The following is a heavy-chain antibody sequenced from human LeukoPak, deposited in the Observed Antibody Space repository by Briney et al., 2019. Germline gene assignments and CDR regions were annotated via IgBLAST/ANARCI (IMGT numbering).Heavy chain of an antibody. Sequence: SETLSLTCTVSGGSISSYYWSWIRQPPGKGLEWIGYIYYSGSTNYNPSLKSRVTISVDTSKNQLSLKLSSVTAADTAVYYCATSGGFRNDAFDIWGQGTMVTVSS. J-gene: IGHJ3*02. CDR2: IYYSGST. CDR1: GGSISSYY. CDR3: ATSGGFRNDAFDI. D-gene: IGHD1-14*01. V-gene: IGHV4-59*08.